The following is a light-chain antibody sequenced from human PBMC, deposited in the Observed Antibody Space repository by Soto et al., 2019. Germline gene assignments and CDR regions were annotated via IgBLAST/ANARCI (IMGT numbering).Light chain of an antibody. CDR3: NHYDHHPPLS. Sequence: DIKMTQSPSSLSASVGDRVTITCQASQDIKNYLNWYQQKPGKAPNLLIYDASNLKTGVPSRFSGSGSGSHFTFTNSSLQPEDIATSYCNHYDHHPPLSFGGGTKVEIK. CDR1: QDIKNY. V-gene: IGKV1-33*01. J-gene: IGKJ4*01. CDR2: DAS.